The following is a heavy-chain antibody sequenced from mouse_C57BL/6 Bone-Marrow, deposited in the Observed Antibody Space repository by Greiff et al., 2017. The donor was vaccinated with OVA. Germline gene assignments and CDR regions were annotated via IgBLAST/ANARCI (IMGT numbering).Heavy chain of an antibody. Sequence: DVMLVESGGGLVKPGGSLKLSCAASGFTFSSYAMSWVRQTPEKRLEWVATISDGGSYTYYPDNVKGRFTISRDNAKNNLYLQMSHLKSEDTAMYYCARDPTTVVATTYWGQGTLVTVSA. V-gene: IGHV5-4*01. J-gene: IGHJ3*01. CDR1: GFTFSSYA. CDR3: ARDPTTVVATTY. D-gene: IGHD1-1*01. CDR2: ISDGGSYT.